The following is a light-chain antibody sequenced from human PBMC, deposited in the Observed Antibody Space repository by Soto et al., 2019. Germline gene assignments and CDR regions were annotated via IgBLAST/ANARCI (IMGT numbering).Light chain of an antibody. CDR3: QQRSNWPSIT. CDR1: QSVSSY. Sequence: EIVLTQSPATLSLSPGERATLACRVSQSVSSYLAWYQQEPGQAPRLLIYDASNRATGIPARFSGSGSGTDFTLTINSLEPEDFAVYYCQQRSNWPSITFGQGTRLEI. J-gene: IGKJ5*01. CDR2: DAS. V-gene: IGKV3-11*01.